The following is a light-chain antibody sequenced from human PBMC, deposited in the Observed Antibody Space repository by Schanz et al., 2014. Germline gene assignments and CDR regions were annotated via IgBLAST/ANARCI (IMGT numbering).Light chain of an antibody. V-gene: IGKV1-39*01. CDR2: AAS. J-gene: IGKJ4*01. Sequence: DIQMTQSPSSLSASVGDRVTITCRASQSISSYLNWYQQKPGEAPKLLISAASTLQSGVPSRFSGSGSGTDFTLTISSLQPEDFATYYCQQLNSYPPTFGGGTKVEIK. CDR1: QSISSY. CDR3: QQLNSYPPT.